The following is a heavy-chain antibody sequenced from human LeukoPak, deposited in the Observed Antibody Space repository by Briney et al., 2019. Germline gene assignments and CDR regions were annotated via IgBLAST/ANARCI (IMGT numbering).Heavy chain of an antibody. V-gene: IGHV3-7*01. Sequence: GGSLRLSRAASGFTFSDSWMSWVRQAPGKGLEWVANMNQDGSEKDYVDSVKGRFTISRDNARNSLYLQMGSLRAEDTAVYYCATYTHWVAGDVWGQGTTVPVSS. CDR1: GFTFSDSW. J-gene: IGHJ6*02. CDR3: ATYTHWVAGDV. D-gene: IGHD3-16*01. CDR2: MNQDGSEK.